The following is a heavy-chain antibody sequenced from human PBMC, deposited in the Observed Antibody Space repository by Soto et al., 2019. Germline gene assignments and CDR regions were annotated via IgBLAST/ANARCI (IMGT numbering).Heavy chain of an antibody. J-gene: IGHJ4*02. CDR2: INPNSGGT. CDR1: GYTFTGYY. V-gene: IGHV1-2*04. Sequence: ASVKVSCKASGYTFTGYYMHWVRQAPGQGLEWMGWINPNSGGTNYAQKFQGWVTITRDTSISTAYMELSSLRSEDTAVYYCARGEEMATILADYWGQGTRATVSS. D-gene: IGHD5-12*01. CDR3: ARGEEMATILADY.